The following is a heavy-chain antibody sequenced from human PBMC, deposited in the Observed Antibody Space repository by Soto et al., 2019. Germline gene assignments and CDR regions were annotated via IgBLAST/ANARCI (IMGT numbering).Heavy chain of an antibody. Sequence: SETLSLTCAVSGASISNNNWWSWVRQPPGKGLEWIGEIYHSGTTYYNPSLKSRVTISLDKSKNQFSLKVNSVTAADTAVYYCAKTGGWYALDYWGQGNLVTVSS. CDR2: IYHSGTT. CDR1: GASISNNNW. D-gene: IGHD6-19*01. J-gene: IGHJ4*02. CDR3: AKTGGWYALDY. V-gene: IGHV4-4*02.